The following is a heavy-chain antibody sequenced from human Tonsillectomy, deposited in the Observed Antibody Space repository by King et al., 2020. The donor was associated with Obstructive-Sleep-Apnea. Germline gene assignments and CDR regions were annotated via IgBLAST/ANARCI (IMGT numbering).Heavy chain of an antibody. J-gene: IGHJ3*02. D-gene: IGHD6-25*01. CDR3: AREEAGGGAFDI. V-gene: IGHV4-38-2*02. CDR1: GYSISSGYY. CDR2: IYHSGST. Sequence: VQLQESGPGLVKPSETLSLTCTVSGYSISSGYYWGWIRQPPGKGLEWIGSIYHSGSTYYNPCLKSRVTISVDTSKNQFSLKLSSVTAADTAVYYCAREEAGGGAFDIWGQGTMVTVSS.